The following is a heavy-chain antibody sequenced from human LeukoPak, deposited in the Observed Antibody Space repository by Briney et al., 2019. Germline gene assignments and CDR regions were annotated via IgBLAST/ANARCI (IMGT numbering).Heavy chain of an antibody. J-gene: IGHJ4*02. CDR1: EXSFATYW. V-gene: IGHV5-51*01. CDR2: IFPGDSDT. D-gene: IGHD2-15*01. CDR3: ASEYCSGGNCYFDY. Sequence: GESLKISCKGSEXSFATYWIGWVRQMPGQGLEWMGIIFPGDSDTRYSPSFQGQVTISADKSISTAYLQWSSLKASDTAIYYCASEYCSGGNCYFDYWGQGTLVTVSS.